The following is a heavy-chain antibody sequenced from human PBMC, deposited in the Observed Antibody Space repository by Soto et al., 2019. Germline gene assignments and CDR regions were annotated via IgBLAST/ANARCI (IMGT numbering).Heavy chain of an antibody. CDR1: GGTLSSYA. D-gene: IGHD2-2*01. J-gene: IGHJ6*02. CDR2: IIPISGTA. V-gene: IGHV1-69*01. Sequence: QVQLVQSGAEVKKPGSSVKVSCKASGGTLSSYAISWERQAPGQGLEWMGGIIPISGTANYAQKFQGRVTITADESTSTDYMELSSLRSEDTAVYYCARSQGSSTSLEIYYYYYYGMDVCGQGTTVTVSS. CDR3: ARSQGSSTSLEIYYYYYYGMDV.